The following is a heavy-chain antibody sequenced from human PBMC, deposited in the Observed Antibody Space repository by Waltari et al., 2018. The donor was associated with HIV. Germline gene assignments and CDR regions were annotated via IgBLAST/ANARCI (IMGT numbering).Heavy chain of an antibody. J-gene: IGHJ4*02. Sequence: QVQLQASGPGLVKPSETLSLTCTVSGGSISSYYWSWIRQPPGKGLEWIGYIYFSGSTNHNPSLKSRVNISVDTSKNQFSLKLSSVTAADTAVYYCARGSDYDFWSSVNFDYWGQGTLVTVSS. V-gene: IGHV4-59*01. CDR1: GGSISSYY. CDR2: IYFSGST. D-gene: IGHD3-3*01. CDR3: ARGSDYDFWSSVNFDY.